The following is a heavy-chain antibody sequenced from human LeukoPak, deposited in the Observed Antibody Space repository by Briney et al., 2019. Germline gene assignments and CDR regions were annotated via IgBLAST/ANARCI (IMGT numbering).Heavy chain of an antibody. CDR2: IYYSGST. Sequence: SETLSLTCTVSGGSISSYYWSWIRQPPGKGLEWIGYIYYSGSTNYNLSLKSRVTISVDTSKNQFSLKLSSVTAADTAVYYCARVLHTIVDYWGQGTLVTVSS. J-gene: IGHJ4*02. CDR3: ARVLHTIVDY. CDR1: GGSISSYY. V-gene: IGHV4-59*01. D-gene: IGHD2-15*01.